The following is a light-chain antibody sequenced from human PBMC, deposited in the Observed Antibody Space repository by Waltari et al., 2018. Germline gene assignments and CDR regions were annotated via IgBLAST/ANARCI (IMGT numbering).Light chain of an antibody. V-gene: IGKV3-11*01. CDR2: DAS. CDR1: QSISTY. Sequence: VVVTQSPATLSSSPGERATLSCRASQSISTYVAGYQQKPGQAPRRLIYDASHRATGIPARFSGSGSGTDFTLTISSLEPEDFAVYYCQPRTIWSGTFGQGTKVEIK. J-gene: IGKJ1*01. CDR3: QPRTIWSGT.